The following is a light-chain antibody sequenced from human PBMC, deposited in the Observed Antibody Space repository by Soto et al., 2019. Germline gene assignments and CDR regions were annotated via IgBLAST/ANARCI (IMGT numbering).Light chain of an antibody. CDR2: GAS. J-gene: IGKJ1*01. CDR1: QGITSY. CDR3: QQYDSYPWT. V-gene: IGKV1-9*01. Sequence: DIQLTQSPSFLSASVGDRVTITCRASQGITSYLAWYQQQPGKAPNLLIYGASTLQSGVPSRFSGSGSGTEFTLTISSLQPDDFGAYYCQQYDSYPWTFGQGTKVDIK.